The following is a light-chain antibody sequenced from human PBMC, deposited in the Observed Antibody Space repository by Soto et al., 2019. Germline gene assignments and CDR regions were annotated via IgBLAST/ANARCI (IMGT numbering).Light chain of an antibody. CDR3: AAWDDSLNGVL. V-gene: IGLV1-44*01. CDR1: SSNIGSNP. Sequence: QSVLTQPPSASGTPGQRGTISRSGSSSNIGSNPLQWYQPPPGTAPKLIIHNNNQRPSGVPDRFSGSKSGTSASLAISGLQSEDEDDYYCAAWDDSLNGVLFGGGTKRTVL. J-gene: IGLJ2*01. CDR2: NNN.